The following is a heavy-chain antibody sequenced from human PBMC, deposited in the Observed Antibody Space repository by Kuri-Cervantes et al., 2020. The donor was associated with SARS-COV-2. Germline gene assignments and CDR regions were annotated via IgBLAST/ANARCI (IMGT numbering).Heavy chain of an antibody. Sequence: SVKVSCKASGGTFSSYAISWVRQAPGRGLEWMRRIIPILGIANYAQKFQGRVTITADKSTSTAYMELSSLRSEDTAVYYCARGLELRSGYFDYWGQGTLVTVSS. CDR3: ARGLELRSGYFDY. CDR2: IIPILGIA. J-gene: IGHJ4*02. CDR1: GGTFSSYA. D-gene: IGHD1-7*01. V-gene: IGHV1-69*04.